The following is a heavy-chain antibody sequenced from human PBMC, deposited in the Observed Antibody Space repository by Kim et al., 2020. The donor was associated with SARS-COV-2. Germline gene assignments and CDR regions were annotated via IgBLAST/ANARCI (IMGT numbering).Heavy chain of an antibody. J-gene: IGHJ4*02. CDR1: GFTFRSSA. CDR2: ISYDGSNK. Sequence: GGSLRLSCAASGFTFRSSAMHWVRQAPGKGLEWVAVISYDGSNKYYADSVKGRFTVSRDNSKNTLYLQMNTLGAEDTAVYYCARVMEGGYTYGCFDYWGQGALVTVSP. D-gene: IGHD5-18*01. CDR3: ARVMEGGYTYGCFDY. V-gene: IGHV3-30*04.